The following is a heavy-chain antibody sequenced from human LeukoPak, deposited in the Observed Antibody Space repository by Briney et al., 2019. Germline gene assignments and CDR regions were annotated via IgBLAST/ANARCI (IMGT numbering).Heavy chain of an antibody. CDR1: GFTFSSYA. D-gene: IGHD1-1*01. J-gene: IGHJ4*02. V-gene: IGHV3-30-3*01. CDR2: TSSDGNIK. CDR3: ARDPVPATARHFDY. Sequence: PGRSLRLSCAASGFTFSSYAMHWVRQAPGKGLEWVAVTSSDGNIKYYADSVKGRFTISRDNSKNTLYLQMNSLRGEDTGVCYCARDPVPATARHFDYWGQGTLVTVSS.